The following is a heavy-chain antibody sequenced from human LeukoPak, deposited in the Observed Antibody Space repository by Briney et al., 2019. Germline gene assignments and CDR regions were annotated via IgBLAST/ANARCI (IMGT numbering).Heavy chain of an antibody. D-gene: IGHD4/OR15-4a*01. V-gene: IGHV3-30*02. J-gene: IGHJ4*02. CDR3: ARDVDYANPRHDY. Sequence: GGSLRLSCAASGFTFSGYGMHWVRQAPGKGLEWVTFIRYDGSDKFYTDSVKGRFTISRDNSKNTLYLQMNSLRAEDTAVYYCARDVDYANPRHDYWGQGTLVTVSS. CDR2: IRYDGSDK. CDR1: GFTFSGYG.